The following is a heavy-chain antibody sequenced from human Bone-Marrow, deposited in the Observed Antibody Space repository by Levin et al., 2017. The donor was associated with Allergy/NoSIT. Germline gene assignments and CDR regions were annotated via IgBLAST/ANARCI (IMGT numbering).Heavy chain of an antibody. CDR3: ARDGAHVFGVLPPFDH. Sequence: GGSLRLSCAASGFTFSDFAMHWVRQAPGKGLEWVAIISKDGTIDLYADSVRGRVTISRDNSKDILYLHISNLRPEDTAVYYCARDGAHVFGVLPPFDHWGQGTRVTVSP. CDR1: GFTFSDFA. V-gene: IGHV3-30*04. CDR2: ISKDGTID. J-gene: IGHJ4*02. D-gene: IGHD3-3*01.